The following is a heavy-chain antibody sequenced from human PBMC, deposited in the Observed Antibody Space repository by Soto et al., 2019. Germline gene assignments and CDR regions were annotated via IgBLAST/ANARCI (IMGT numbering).Heavy chain of an antibody. CDR3: ARVPSTAAAGTNWFDP. CDR2: IYYSGST. D-gene: IGHD6-13*01. CDR1: GGSISSGGYY. V-gene: IGHV4-31*03. J-gene: IGHJ5*02. Sequence: PSETLSLTCTVSGGSISSGGYYWSWIRQHPGKGLEWIGYIYYSGSTYYNPSLKSRVTISVDTSKNQFSLKLSSVTAADTAVYYCARVPSTAAAGTNWFDPWGQGTLVTVS.